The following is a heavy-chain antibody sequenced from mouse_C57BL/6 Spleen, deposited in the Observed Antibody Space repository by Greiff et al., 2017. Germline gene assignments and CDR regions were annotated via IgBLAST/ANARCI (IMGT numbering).Heavy chain of an antibody. Sequence: QVQLQQPGAELVKPGASVKLSCKASGYTFTSYWMHWVKQRPGQGLEWIGMIHPNTGSSNYNEKFTGKATLTVDKSSSTAYMQLSSLTSEDSAVYYCTRAGGLLLDYWGQGTTLTVSS. J-gene: IGHJ2*01. CDR3: TRAGGLLLDY. CDR2: IHPNTGSS. CDR1: GYTFTSYW. V-gene: IGHV1-64*01. D-gene: IGHD2-3*01.